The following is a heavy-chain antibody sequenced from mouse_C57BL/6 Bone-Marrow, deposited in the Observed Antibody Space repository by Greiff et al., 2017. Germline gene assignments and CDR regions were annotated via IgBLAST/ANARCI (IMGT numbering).Heavy chain of an antibody. D-gene: IGHD2-4*01. V-gene: IGHV1-64*01. CDR2: MHPNGGSP. CDR3: ARSYDYDDYAVDL. Sequence: QVQLQQPGAELVKPGASVKLSCKASGYTFTNYWMHWVKQRPGQGLEWIGMMHPNGGSPDYNEKFKSEATLSVDKSSRTAYMELSSLTSEDSAVYYCARSYDYDDYAVDLWGQGTSVTVSS. J-gene: IGHJ4*01. CDR1: GYTFTNYW.